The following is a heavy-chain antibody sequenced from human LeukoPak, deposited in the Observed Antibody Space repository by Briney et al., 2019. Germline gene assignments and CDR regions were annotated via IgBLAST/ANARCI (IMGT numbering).Heavy chain of an antibody. J-gene: IGHJ3*01. CDR3: LGAFDF. V-gene: IGHV3-21*01. CDR1: GFIFSSYS. CDR2: VSSSSTYI. Sequence: TGGSLRLSCAASGFIFSSYSMSWVRQAPGKGLEWVSSVSSSSTYIHYADSVKGRFTISRDNAQNSLYLQMNSLRLEDTAVYYCLGAFDFWGQGTMVTVSS.